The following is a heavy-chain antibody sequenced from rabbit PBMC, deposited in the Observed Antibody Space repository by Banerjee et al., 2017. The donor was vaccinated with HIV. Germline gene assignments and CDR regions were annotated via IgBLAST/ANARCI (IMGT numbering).Heavy chain of an antibody. J-gene: IGHJ6*01. V-gene: IGHV1S45*01. CDR1: GFSFSSSYY. Sequence: QEQLVESGGGLVKPEGSLTLTCTASGFSFSSSYYMCWVRQATGKGLEWIACIYGGSSGHIDYATWAKGRFTISKTSSTTVTLQMTSLTAADTATYFCARDAGTSFSTYGMDLWGQGTLVTVS. CDR3: ARDAGTSFSTYGMDL. D-gene: IGHD8-1*01. CDR2: IYGGSSGHI.